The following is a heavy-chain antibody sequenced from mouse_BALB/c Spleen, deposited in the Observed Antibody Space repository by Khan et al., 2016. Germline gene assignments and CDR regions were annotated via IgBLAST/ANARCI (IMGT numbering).Heavy chain of an antibody. Sequence: EVQLVEPGPGLVKPSQSPSPTCTVTGYLITSDYAWNWIRQFPGNKLEWMGYISYRGSTNSNPSLKSRISITRDTSKNQFFLQLNSVTTEDTATYFCASDPYGYDGASFAYWGKGTLDSVSA. D-gene: IGHD2-2*01. J-gene: IGHJ3*01. CDR1: GYLITSDYA. V-gene: IGHV3-2*02. CDR3: ASDPYGYDGASFAY. CDR2: ISYRGST.